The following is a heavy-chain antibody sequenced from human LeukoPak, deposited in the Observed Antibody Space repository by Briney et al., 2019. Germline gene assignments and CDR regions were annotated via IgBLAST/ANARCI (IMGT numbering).Heavy chain of an antibody. Sequence: PSETLSLTCTVSGGSISSYYWSWIRQPPGKGLEWIGYIYYSGSTSYNPSLKSRVTISVDTSKNQFSLKLSSVTAADTAVYYCARESGWYNWFDPWGQGTLVTVSS. CDR1: GGSISSYY. V-gene: IGHV4-59*12. CDR2: IYYSGST. J-gene: IGHJ5*02. CDR3: ARESGWYNWFDP. D-gene: IGHD6-13*01.